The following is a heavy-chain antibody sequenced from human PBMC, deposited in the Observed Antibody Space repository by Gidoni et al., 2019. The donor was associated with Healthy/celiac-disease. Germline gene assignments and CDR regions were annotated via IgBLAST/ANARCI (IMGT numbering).Heavy chain of an antibody. D-gene: IGHD3-3*01. Sequence: QVQLQEWGPGLVKPSETLSLTCTVSGGSVSSGSYYWSWIRQPPGKGLEWIGDIYYSGSTNYHPSLKSRVTISVDTSKNQSSLKLSSVTASDTAVYYCARGRYDFWSASTPFDYWGQGTLVTVSS. CDR3: ARGRYDFWSASTPFDY. V-gene: IGHV4-61*01. CDR2: IYYSGST. CDR1: GGSVSSGSYY. J-gene: IGHJ4*02.